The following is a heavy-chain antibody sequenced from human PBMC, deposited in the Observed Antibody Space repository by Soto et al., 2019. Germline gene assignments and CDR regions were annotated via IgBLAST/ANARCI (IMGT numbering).Heavy chain of an antibody. Sequence: KTSETLSLTCAVYGGSFSGYYWSWIRQPPGKGLEWIGEISHSGSTNYNPSLKSRVTISVDTSKIQFSLKLSSVTAADTAVYYCARRPAVVPAAIDYYGMDVWGQGTTVTVSS. CDR2: ISHSGST. D-gene: IGHD2-2*01. CDR1: GGSFSGYY. V-gene: IGHV4-34*01. J-gene: IGHJ6*02. CDR3: ARRPAVVPAAIDYYGMDV.